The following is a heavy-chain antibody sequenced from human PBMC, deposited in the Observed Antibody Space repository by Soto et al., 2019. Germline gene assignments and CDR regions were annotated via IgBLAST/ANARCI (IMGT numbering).Heavy chain of an antibody. CDR1: GGSISSGDYY. CDR2: IYYSGST. Sequence: QVQLQESGPGLVKPSQTLSLTCTVSGGSISSGDYYWSWIRQPPGKGLEWIGYIYYSGSTYYNPSLKSRVTISVDTSKNQFSLKLSSVTAADTAVYYCARSPNTHPAMIVVDPGAFDIWGQGTMVTVSS. CDR3: ARSPNTHPAMIVVDPGAFDI. J-gene: IGHJ3*02. V-gene: IGHV4-30-4*01. D-gene: IGHD3-22*01.